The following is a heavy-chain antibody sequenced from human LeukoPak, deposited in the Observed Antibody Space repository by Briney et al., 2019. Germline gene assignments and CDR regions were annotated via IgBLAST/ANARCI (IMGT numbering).Heavy chain of an antibody. D-gene: IGHD3-3*01. CDR3: ARAAPSITIFGVVTNAFDI. CDR2: IYHSGST. CDR1: GGSISSGGYY. V-gene: IGHV4-30-2*01. J-gene: IGHJ3*02. Sequence: SQTLSLTCTVSGGSISSGGYYWSWIRQPPGQGLEWIGYIYHSGSTYYNPSLKSRVTISVDRSKNQFSLKLSSVTAADTAVYYCARAAPSITIFGVVTNAFDIWGQGTMVTVSS.